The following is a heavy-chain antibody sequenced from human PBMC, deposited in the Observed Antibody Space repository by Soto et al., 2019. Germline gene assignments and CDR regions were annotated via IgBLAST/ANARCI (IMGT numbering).Heavy chain of an antibody. CDR1: GFTFSSFW. D-gene: IGHD6-19*01. Sequence: PGGSLRLSCGASGFTFSSFWMNLVRQAPGKGLEWVANIKQDGSETSYVDSVKGRFTISRDNAKNSLYLQMNSLRAEDTAVYYCARVDDSAWYTRDYWGQGTLVTVSS. CDR3: ARVDDSAWYTRDY. V-gene: IGHV3-7*01. CDR2: IKQDGSET. J-gene: IGHJ4*02.